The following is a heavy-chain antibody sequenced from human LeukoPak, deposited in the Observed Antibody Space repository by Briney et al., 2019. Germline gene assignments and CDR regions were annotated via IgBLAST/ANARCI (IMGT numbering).Heavy chain of an antibody. V-gene: IGHV1-2*02. CDR1: GYTLTAHY. CDR2: INPNSGGT. CDR3: ARVGSKDGDSDYVVFLDY. D-gene: IGHD5-12*01. Sequence: ASVKVSCKASGYTLTAHYTHWLRQAPGQGLEWMGWINPNSGGTNYAQKFQGRVTMTRDTSISTAYMELSRLRSDDTAVYYCARVGSKDGDSDYVVFLDYWGQGTLVTVSS. J-gene: IGHJ4*02.